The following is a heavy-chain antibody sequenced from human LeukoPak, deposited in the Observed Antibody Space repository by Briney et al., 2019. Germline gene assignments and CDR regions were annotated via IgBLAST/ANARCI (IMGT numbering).Heavy chain of an antibody. CDR2: ISGSGGSI. J-gene: IGHJ4*02. D-gene: IGHD4-17*01. CDR1: GFTFSSYA. Sequence: PGGSLRLSCAASGFTFSSYAMSWVRQAPGKGLEWVSGISGSGGSIHYADSVKGRFTIFRDNSKNTLFLQMDSLRVEDKAVYNCAKSLGLREDYWGQGTRVIVSS. CDR3: AKSLGLREDY. V-gene: IGHV3-23*01.